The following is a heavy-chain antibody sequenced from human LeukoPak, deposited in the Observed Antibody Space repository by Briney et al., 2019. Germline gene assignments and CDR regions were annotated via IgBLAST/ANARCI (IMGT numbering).Heavy chain of an antibody. Sequence: ASVTVSCKTSGYTFTSYYMHWVRQAPGQGLEWMGIINPSGGSTSYAQKFQGRVTMTRDTSTSTLYMEMSSLRSEDTAIYYCARVSVAAGFDYWGQGTLVTVSS. CDR1: GYTFTSYY. V-gene: IGHV1-46*01. J-gene: IGHJ4*02. D-gene: IGHD6-13*01. CDR3: ARVSVAAGFDY. CDR2: INPSGGST.